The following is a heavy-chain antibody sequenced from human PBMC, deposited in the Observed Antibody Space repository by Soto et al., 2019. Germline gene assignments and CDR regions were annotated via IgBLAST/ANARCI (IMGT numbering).Heavy chain of an antibody. D-gene: IGHD3-10*01. CDR2: INSDGSTT. J-gene: IGHJ4*02. Sequence: EVQLVESGGGLVQSGGSLRLSCAASGFTFSKYWMHWVRQAPGKGLVWVSHINSDGSTTTYADSVKGRFTISRDNAXNXXYLQMNSLRAEDTAVYYCVRDYNYGSGSYYGYLDYWGQGTLVTVSS. CDR1: GFTFSKYW. V-gene: IGHV3-74*01. CDR3: VRDYNYGSGSYYGYLDY.